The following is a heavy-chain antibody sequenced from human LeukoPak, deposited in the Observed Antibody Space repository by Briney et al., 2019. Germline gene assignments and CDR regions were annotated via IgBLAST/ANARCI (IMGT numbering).Heavy chain of an antibody. Sequence: PGGSLGLSCAASGFSFSRSSMGWVRQAPGKGLEWVSSITASSTYIYYADSVKGRFTISRDNVEKSVYLQMNSLRAEDTAVYYCAREYYYDENAGNYWGQGTLVTVSS. CDR2: ITASSTYI. D-gene: IGHD3-22*01. CDR1: GFSFSRSS. V-gene: IGHV3-21*01. J-gene: IGHJ4*02. CDR3: AREYYYDENAGNY.